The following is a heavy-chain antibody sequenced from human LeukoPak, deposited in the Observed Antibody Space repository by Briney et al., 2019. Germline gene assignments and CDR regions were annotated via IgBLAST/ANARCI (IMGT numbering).Heavy chain of an antibody. Sequence: SETLSLTRTVSGGSISSYYWSWIRQPPGKGLEWIGYIYYSGSTNYNPSLKSRVTISVDTSKNQFSLKLSSVTAADTAVYYCASHGSGYYFGYWGQGTLVTVSS. J-gene: IGHJ4*02. CDR2: IYYSGST. CDR1: GGSISSYY. D-gene: IGHD3-22*01. V-gene: IGHV4-59*01. CDR3: ASHGSGYYFGY.